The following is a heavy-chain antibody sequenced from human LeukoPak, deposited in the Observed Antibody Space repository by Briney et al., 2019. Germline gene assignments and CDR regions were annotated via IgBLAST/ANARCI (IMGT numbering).Heavy chain of an antibody. CDR3: ARLPSELAYFDY. Sequence: SETLSLTCTVSGGSISSYYWSWIRQSPGKGLEWIGYIYYSGSTKYNPSLKSRVIISVDTSKKQFSLKLSSVTAADTAVYYCARLPSELAYFDYWGPGNPVTVSS. CDR1: GGSISSYY. CDR2: IYYSGST. V-gene: IGHV4-59*08. D-gene: IGHD3-10*01. J-gene: IGHJ4*02.